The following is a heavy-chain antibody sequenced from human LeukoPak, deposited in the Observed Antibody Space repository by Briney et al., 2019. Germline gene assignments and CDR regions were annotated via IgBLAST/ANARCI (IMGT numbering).Heavy chain of an antibody. Sequence: GGSLRLSCAVSGFTFSSYSMSWVRQAPGKGLEWVSSISSSGTYKYYADSVKGRFTISRDNAKNSLYLQMNSLKAEDTAVYYCAKGKDSVAGATNDYWGQGTLVTVSS. CDR2: ISSSGTYK. D-gene: IGHD6-19*01. V-gene: IGHV3-21*01. CDR3: AKGKDSVAGATNDY. J-gene: IGHJ4*02. CDR1: GFTFSSYS.